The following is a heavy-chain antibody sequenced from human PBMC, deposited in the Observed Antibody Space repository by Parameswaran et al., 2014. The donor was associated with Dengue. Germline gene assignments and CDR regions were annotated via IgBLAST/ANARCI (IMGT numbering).Heavy chain of an antibody. CDR3: ARGSDRYYYYGMDV. V-gene: IGHV4-59*01. Sequence: WIRQPPGKGLEWIGYIYYSGSTNYNPSLKSRVTISVDTSKNQFSLKLSSVTAADTAVYYCARGSDRYYYYGMDVWGQGTTVTVSS. J-gene: IGHJ6*02. D-gene: IGHD3-10*01. CDR2: IYYSGST.